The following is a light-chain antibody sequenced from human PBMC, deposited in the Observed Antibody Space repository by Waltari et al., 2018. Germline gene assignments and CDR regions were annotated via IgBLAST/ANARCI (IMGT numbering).Light chain of an antibody. J-gene: IGKJ1*01. CDR1: QSITNW. CDR2: KAS. Sequence: DIQMTQSPSTLSASIGDRVTITCRASQSITNWLAWYQQKPGKAPKLLIYKASTLESGGPARFSGSGSGTEFTLTISSLQPDDFATYYCQQYNNYVATFGQGTKVEIK. V-gene: IGKV1-5*03. CDR3: QQYNNYVAT.